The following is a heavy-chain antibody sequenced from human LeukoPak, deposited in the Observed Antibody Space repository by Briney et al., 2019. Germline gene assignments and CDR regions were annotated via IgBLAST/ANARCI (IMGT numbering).Heavy chain of an antibody. D-gene: IGHD1-26*01. J-gene: IGHJ4*02. CDR3: AKDPGGGSYTY. CDR1: GFTFSSYA. V-gene: IGHV3-23*01. Sequence: GGSLRLSCAASGFTFSSYAMSWVRQAPGKGLEWVSAISGSGGSTFYADSVKGRFTISRDNSKNTLYLQMNSLRAEDTAVYYCAKDPGGGSYTYWGQGTLVTVSS. CDR2: ISGSGGST.